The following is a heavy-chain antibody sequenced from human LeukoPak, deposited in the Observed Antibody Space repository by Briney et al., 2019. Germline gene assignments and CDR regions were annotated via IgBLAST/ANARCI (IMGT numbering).Heavy chain of an antibody. D-gene: IGHD3-22*01. CDR1: GYTFTSYG. CDR2: ISAYNGNT. V-gene: IGHV1-18*01. J-gene: IGHJ3*02. CDR3: ARLANYDSSGYYILGGAFDI. Sequence: ASVKVSCKASGYTFTSYGISWVRQAPGQGLEWMGWISAYNGNTNYAQKLQGRVTMTTDTSTSTAYMELRSLRSDDTAVYYCARLANYDSSGYYILGGAFDIWGQGTMVTVSS.